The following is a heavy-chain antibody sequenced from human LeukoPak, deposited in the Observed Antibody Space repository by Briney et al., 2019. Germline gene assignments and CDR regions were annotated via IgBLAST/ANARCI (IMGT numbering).Heavy chain of an antibody. CDR1: GFTFSSYE. J-gene: IGHJ3*02. CDR2: ISSGGSTI. D-gene: IGHD3-10*01. CDR3: ARDRGPYYYASRPESPDAFDI. Sequence: GGSLRLSRAASGFTFSSYEMNWVRQAPGKGLEWVSYISSGGSTIYYADSVKGRFTISRDNAKNSLYLQMNSLRAEDTAVYYCARDRGPYYYASRPESPDAFDIWGQGTMVTVSS. V-gene: IGHV3-48*03.